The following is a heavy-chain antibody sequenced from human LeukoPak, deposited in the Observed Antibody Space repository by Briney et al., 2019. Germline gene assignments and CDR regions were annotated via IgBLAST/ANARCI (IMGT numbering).Heavy chain of an antibody. D-gene: IGHD3-9*01. Sequence: SVKVSCKASGGTFSSYAISWVRQAPGQGLEWMGGIIPIFGTANYAQKFQGRVTITADESTSTAYMELSSLRSEDTAVYYCARETSYYDILTGYFYDFDYWGQGTLVTVSS. CDR2: IIPIFGTA. V-gene: IGHV1-69*13. J-gene: IGHJ4*02. CDR1: GGTFSSYA. CDR3: ARETSYYDILTGYFYDFDY.